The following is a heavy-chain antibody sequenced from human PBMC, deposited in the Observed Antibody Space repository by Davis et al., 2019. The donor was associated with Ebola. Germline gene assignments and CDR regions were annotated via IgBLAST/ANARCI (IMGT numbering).Heavy chain of an antibody. J-gene: IGHJ6*02. CDR2: ISYSGST. CDR3: AREGTVTTKGYYGMDV. Sequence: SETLSLTCTVSGGSISSYYWSWIRQPPGKGLEWIGYISYSGSTTYNPSLKSRVTISVDTSKNQFSLKLSSVTAADTAVYYCAREGTVTTKGYYGMDVWGQGTTVTVSS. D-gene: IGHD4-11*01. CDR1: GGSISSYY. V-gene: IGHV4-59*12.